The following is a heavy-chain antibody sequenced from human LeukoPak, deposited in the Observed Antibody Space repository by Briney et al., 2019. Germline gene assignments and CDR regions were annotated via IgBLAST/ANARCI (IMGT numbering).Heavy chain of an antibody. Sequence: ASVKVSCKASEYTFIGYYMHWVRQAPGQGLDWMGWINPNSGDTNYAQKFQGRVTMTRDTSISTAYMELSRLRSDDTAVYYCARGHTVRSFDYWGQGTLVTVSS. V-gene: IGHV1-2*02. J-gene: IGHJ4*02. CDR2: INPNSGDT. CDR3: ARGHTVRSFDY. D-gene: IGHD4-11*01. CDR1: EYTFIGYY.